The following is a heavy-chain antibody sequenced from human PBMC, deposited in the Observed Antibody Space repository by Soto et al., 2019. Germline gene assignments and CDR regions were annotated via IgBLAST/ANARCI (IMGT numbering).Heavy chain of an antibody. V-gene: IGHV4-61*01. CDR1: CGSVSSGSYY. Sequence: SETLSLTCTVSCGSVSSGSYYWSWIRQPPGKGLEWIGYIYYSGSTNYNPSLKSRVTISVDTSKNQFSLKLSSVTAADTAVYYCARDYPNDFWSGYYRLGYYGMDVWGQGTTVTSP. CDR2: IYYSGST. CDR3: ARDYPNDFWSGYYRLGYYGMDV. D-gene: IGHD3-3*01. J-gene: IGHJ6*02.